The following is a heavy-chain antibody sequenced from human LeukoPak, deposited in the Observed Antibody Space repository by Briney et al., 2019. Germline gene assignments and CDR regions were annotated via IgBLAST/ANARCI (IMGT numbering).Heavy chain of an antibody. CDR2: IKEDGSEQ. V-gene: IGHV3-7*03. J-gene: IGHJ4*02. D-gene: IGHD1-26*01. CDR1: GFTFSSHW. CDR3: ARDKVVGPTRLDY. Sequence: GGSLRLSCAASGFTFSSHWMSWVRQAPGKGLEWVANIKEDGSEQHYVETVKGRFTISRDNVKNSLYLQMNSLRAEDTAVYFCARDKVVGPTRLDYRGQGTLVTVSS.